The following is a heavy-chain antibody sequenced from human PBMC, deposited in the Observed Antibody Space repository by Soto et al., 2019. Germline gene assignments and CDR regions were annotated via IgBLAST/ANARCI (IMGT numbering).Heavy chain of an antibody. CDR1: GFTFSNYW. CDR3: TRGEYSSSWFSSDYYYCMDV. D-gene: IGHD6-13*01. CDR2: IDDDGKNA. Sequence: GGSLRLSCAASGFTFSNYWMNWVRQAPGKGLVWVSRIDDDGKNANYTDSVKGRFTISRDDAKNTVYLHMNSLRVEDTAVYYCTRGEYSSSWFSSDYYYCMDVWGQGTTVTVSS. V-gene: IGHV3-74*01. J-gene: IGHJ6*02.